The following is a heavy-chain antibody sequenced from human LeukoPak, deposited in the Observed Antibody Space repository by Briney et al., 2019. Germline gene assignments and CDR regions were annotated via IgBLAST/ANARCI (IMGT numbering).Heavy chain of an antibody. V-gene: IGHV1-18*01. D-gene: IGHD5-12*01. J-gene: IGHJ5*02. CDR3: ARGVGWLRLHWFDP. Sequence: KLQGRVTMTTDTSTSTAYMELRSLRSDDTAVYYCARGVGWLRLHWFDPWGQGTLVTVSS.